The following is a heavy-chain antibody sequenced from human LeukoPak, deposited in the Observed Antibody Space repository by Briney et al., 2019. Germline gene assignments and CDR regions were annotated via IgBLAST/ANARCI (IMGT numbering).Heavy chain of an antibody. CDR1: GGSFSGYY. J-gene: IGHJ5*02. CDR2: INHSGST. D-gene: IGHD2-2*01. V-gene: IGHV4-34*01. Sequence: SETLSLTCAVYGGSFSGYYWSWIRQPPGKGLEWIGEINHSGSTNYNPSLKSRVTISVDTSKNQFSLKLSSVTAADTAVYYCARGGVVVSAAMTWFDPWGQGTLVTVSS. CDR3: ARGGVVVSAAMTWFDP.